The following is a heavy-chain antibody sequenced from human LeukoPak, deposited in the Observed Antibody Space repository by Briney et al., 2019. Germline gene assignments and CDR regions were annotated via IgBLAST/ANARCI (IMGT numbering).Heavy chain of an antibody. J-gene: IGHJ4*02. CDR3: ARAHDRQWLEGHYFDY. Sequence: GASVKVSCKASGYTFTGYHIHWVRQAPGQGLEWMGWINPNNGGTNYAQKFQGRVTMTRDTSISTAYMELSRLTSDDTAVYYCARAHDRQWLEGHYFDYWGQGTLVTVSS. CDR1: GYTFTGYH. D-gene: IGHD6-19*01. CDR2: INPNNGGT. V-gene: IGHV1-2*02.